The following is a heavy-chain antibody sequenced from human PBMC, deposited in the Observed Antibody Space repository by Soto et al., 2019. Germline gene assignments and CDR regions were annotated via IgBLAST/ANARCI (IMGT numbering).Heavy chain of an antibody. D-gene: IGHD3-22*01. J-gene: IGHJ6*02. V-gene: IGHV3-9*01. CDR2: ISWNSGSI. CDR3: AKDIGVRRSGYYYYYGMDV. CDR1: GFTFDDYA. Sequence: EVQLVESGGGLVQPGRSLRLSCAASGFTFDDYAMHWVRQAPGKGLEWVSGISWNSGSIGYADSVKGRFTISRDNAKNSLYLQMNSLRAEDTALYYCAKDIGVRRSGYYYYYGMDVWGQGTTVIVSS.